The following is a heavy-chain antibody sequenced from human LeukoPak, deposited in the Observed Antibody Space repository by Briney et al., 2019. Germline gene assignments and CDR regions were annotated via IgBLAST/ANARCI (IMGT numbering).Heavy chain of an antibody. J-gene: IGHJ4*02. Sequence: GGSLRLSCAASGFTFSSYAMSWVRQAPGKGLEWVSAISRSGGSTYYADSVKGRFTISRDNSKNTLYLQMNSLRAEDTAVYYCAKAVDEGTGWSGYYEYYFDYWGQGTLVTVSS. CDR2: ISRSGGST. CDR1: GFTFSSYA. V-gene: IGHV3-23*01. CDR3: AKAVDEGTGWSGYYEYYFDY. D-gene: IGHD3-3*01.